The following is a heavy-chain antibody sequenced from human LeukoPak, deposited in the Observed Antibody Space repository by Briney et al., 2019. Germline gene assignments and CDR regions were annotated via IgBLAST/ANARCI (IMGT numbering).Heavy chain of an antibody. V-gene: IGHV1-2*02. CDR2: INPNSGGT. J-gene: IGHJ4*02. CDR1: GYTFTGYY. CDR3: AREDTDTESSDY. D-gene: IGHD3-10*01. Sequence: ASVKVSCKASGYTFTGYYMHWVRQAPGQGLEWMGWINPNSGGTNYAQKFQGRVTMTRDTSISTAYMELSRLRSDDTAVYYCAREDTDTESSDYWGQGTLVTVSS.